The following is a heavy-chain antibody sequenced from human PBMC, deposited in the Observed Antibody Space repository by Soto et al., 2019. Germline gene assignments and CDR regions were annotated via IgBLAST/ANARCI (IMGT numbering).Heavy chain of an antibody. CDR3: AKEVGYCSGGSCYSVGYFDY. V-gene: IGHV3-23*01. J-gene: IGHJ4*02. Sequence: EVQLLESGGGLVQPGGSLRLSCAASGFTFSDYAMSWVRQAPGKGLEWVSAISGSGGPTFYADSVKGRFTISRDNSKNTLYVQRTSLRAEDTAVYYCAKEVGYCSGGSCYSVGYFDYWGQGTLVTVSS. CDR1: GFTFSDYA. D-gene: IGHD2-15*01. CDR2: ISGSGGPT.